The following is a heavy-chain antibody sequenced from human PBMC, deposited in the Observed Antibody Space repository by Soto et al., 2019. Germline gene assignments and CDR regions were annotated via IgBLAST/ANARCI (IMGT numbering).Heavy chain of an antibody. CDR2: IYHSGST. D-gene: IGHD1-26*01. J-gene: IGHJ3*01. CDR1: GGSISSSNC. V-gene: IGHV4-4*02. Sequence: SDTLFLSCAASGGSISSSNCWSRVRQPPGKGLEWIGEIYHSGSTNYNPSLKSRVTISVDKSKNQFSLKLSSVTAADTAGYYCARAGGRYAITAYDVWGPGTLVT. CDR3: ARAGGRYAITAYDV.